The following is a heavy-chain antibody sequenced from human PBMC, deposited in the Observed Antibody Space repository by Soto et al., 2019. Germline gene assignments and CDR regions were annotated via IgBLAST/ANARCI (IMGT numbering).Heavy chain of an antibody. CDR2: ISAYNGNT. D-gene: IGHD6-19*01. J-gene: IGHJ3*02. Sequence: VASVKVSCKASGYTFTSYGISWVRQAPGQGLEWMGWISAYNGNTNYAQKLQGRVTMTTDTSTSTAYMELRSLRSDDTAVYYCARDLDAVAGTYSAFDIWGQGTMVTVSS. CDR1: GYTFTSYG. CDR3: ARDLDAVAGTYSAFDI. V-gene: IGHV1-18*01.